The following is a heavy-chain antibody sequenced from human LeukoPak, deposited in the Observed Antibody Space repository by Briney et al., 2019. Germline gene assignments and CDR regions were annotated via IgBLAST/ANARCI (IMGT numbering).Heavy chain of an antibody. CDR1: GFTFSSYA. CDR2: ISGSGGST. J-gene: IGHJ6*03. Sequence: GGSLRLSCAASGFTFSSYAMSWVRQAPGKGLEWVSAISGSGGSTYYADSVKGRFTISRDNSKNTLYLQMNSLRAEDTAVYYCARGCGGDFWGYYYYMDVWGKGTTVTVSS. CDR3: ARGCGGDFWGYYYYMDV. D-gene: IGHD2-21*01. V-gene: IGHV3-23*01.